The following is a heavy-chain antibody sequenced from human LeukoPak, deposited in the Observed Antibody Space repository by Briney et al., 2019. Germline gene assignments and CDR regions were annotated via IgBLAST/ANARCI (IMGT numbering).Heavy chain of an antibody. D-gene: IGHD1-26*01. CDR1: GFTFSSYE. CDR3: ARADSGSYHERFNWFDP. CDR2: ISSSGTTI. V-gene: IGHV3-48*03. J-gene: IGHJ5*02. Sequence: GGSLRLSCAASGFTFSSYEMNWVRQAPGKGLEWFSYISSSGTTIYYADSVKGRFTISRDNAKNSLYLQMNSLRAEDTAVYYCARADSGSYHERFNWFDPWGQGTLVTVAS.